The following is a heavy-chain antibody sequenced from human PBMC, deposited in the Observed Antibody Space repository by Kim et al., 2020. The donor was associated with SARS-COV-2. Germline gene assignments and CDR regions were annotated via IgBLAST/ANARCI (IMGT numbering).Heavy chain of an antibody. J-gene: IGHJ6*02. Sequence: SETLSLTCAVYGGSFSGYYWSWIRQPPGKGLEWIGEINHSGSTNYNPSLKSRVTISVDTSKNQFSLKLSSVTAADTAVYYCARDGYCSGGSCPGYYYYGMDVWGQGTTVTVSS. V-gene: IGHV4-34*01. CDR2: INHSGST. CDR3: ARDGYCSGGSCPGYYYYGMDV. D-gene: IGHD2-15*01. CDR1: GGSFSGYY.